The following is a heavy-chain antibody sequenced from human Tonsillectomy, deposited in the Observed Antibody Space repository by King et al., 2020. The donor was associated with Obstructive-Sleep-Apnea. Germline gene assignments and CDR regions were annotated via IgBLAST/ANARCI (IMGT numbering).Heavy chain of an antibody. Sequence: VQLVESGGGLVQPGGSLRLSCAVSGFTFSSYAMSWVRQAPGKGLEWVSGVSGSGDSTHYADSVKGRFTISRDNSKNTLDLQMNSRRAEDTAVYYCAKSIITMIRGVIIEGYYFEYWGQGTLVTVSS. J-gene: IGHJ4*02. CDR1: GFTFSSYA. V-gene: IGHV3-23*04. CDR2: VSGSGDST. CDR3: AKSIITMIRGVIIEGYYFEY. D-gene: IGHD3-10*01.